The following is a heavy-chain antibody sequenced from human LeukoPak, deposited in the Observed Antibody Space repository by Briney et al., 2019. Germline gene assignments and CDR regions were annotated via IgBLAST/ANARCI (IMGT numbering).Heavy chain of an antibody. J-gene: IGHJ5*02. CDR2: IKQDGSEK. V-gene: IGHV3-7*01. D-gene: IGHD6-13*01. CDR1: GFIFSSYW. CDR3: ARATGYSSSWFRYNWFDP. Sequence: GGSLRLTCAASGFIFSSYWMSWVRQAPGKGLEWVANIKQDGSEKYYVDSVKGRFTISRDNAKNSLYLQMNSLRAEDTAVYYCARATGYSSSWFRYNWFDPWGQGTLVTVSS.